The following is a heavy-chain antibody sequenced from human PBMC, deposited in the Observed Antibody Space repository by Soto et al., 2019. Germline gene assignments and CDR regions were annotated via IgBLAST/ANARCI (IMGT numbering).Heavy chain of an antibody. V-gene: IGHV3-11*01. Sequence: PGGSLRLSCAASGFIFSDYYMSWIRQAPGKGLEWVSYISSSGSTIYYSDSVKGRFAVSRDNAKKSLYLQINNLRAEDTAVYYCARDRGSGSNNNWFDPWGQGTLVTVSS. J-gene: IGHJ5*02. CDR1: GFIFSDYY. CDR2: ISSSGSTI. D-gene: IGHD3-10*01. CDR3: ARDRGSGSNNNWFDP.